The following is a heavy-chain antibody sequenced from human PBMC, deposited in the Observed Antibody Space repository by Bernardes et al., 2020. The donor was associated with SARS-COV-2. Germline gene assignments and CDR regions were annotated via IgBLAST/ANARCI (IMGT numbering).Heavy chain of an antibody. CDR2: ITHRGST. CDR3: ARGGYGSGTYRGNWFDP. D-gene: IGHD3-10*01. Sequence: TLSLTCAVYGGSFSGYYWSWIRQPPGKGLEWFGEITHRGSTNYNPSLKSRVAISVDTSKNQFSLKLSSVTAADTAVYYCARGGYGSGTYRGNWFDPWGQGTLVTVSS. V-gene: IGHV4-34*01. CDR1: GGSFSGYY. J-gene: IGHJ5*02.